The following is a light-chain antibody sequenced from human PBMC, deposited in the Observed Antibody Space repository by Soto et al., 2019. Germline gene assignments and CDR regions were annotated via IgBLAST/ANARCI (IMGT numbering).Light chain of an antibody. CDR1: RSNIGSNT. Sequence: QSVLTQPPSASGTPGQMVTISCSGSRSNIGSNTGNWYQQLPGTAPKLLIYSDKRPSGVPDRFSGSKSGTSASLAISGLQSEDEADYYCAAWDDSLPGVVFGGGTKLTVL. CDR3: AAWDDSLPGVV. CDR2: SD. V-gene: IGLV1-44*01. J-gene: IGLJ2*01.